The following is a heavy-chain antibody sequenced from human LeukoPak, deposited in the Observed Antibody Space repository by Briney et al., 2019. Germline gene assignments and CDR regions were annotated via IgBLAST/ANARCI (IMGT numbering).Heavy chain of an antibody. CDR2: INPNSGGT. CDR3: ARRYSGSYYSNYYYYMDV. CDR1: GYTFTGYY. Sequence: ASVKVSCKASGYTFTGYYMHWVRQAPGQGLEWMGWINPNSGGTNYAQKFQGRVTMTRDTSISTAYMELSRLRSDDTAVYYCARRYSGSYYSNYYYYMDVWGKGTTVTVSS. J-gene: IGHJ6*03. D-gene: IGHD1-26*01. V-gene: IGHV1-2*02.